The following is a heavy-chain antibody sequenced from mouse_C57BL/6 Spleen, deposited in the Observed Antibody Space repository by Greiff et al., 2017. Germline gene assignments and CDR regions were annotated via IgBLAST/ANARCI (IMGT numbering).Heavy chain of an antibody. CDR1: GYTFTSYW. D-gene: IGHD1-1*01. CDR3: ARKGDYCGLYAMDY. J-gene: IGHJ4*01. Sequence: QVQLQQPGAELVMPGASVKLSCTASGYTFTSYWMHWVKQRPGQGLEWIGEIDPSDSYTNYNQKFQGKSTLTVDKSSSTAYMQLSSLTSEDTAVYYCARKGDYCGLYAMDYWGQGTSVTVSS. CDR2: IDPSDSYT. V-gene: IGHV1-69*01.